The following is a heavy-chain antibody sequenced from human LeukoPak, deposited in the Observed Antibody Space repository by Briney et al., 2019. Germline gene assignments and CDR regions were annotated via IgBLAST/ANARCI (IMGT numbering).Heavy chain of an antibody. J-gene: IGHJ4*02. D-gene: IGHD1-26*01. CDR3: ARGRSIVLYYFDY. V-gene: IGHV4-38-2*01. CDR2: IYHSGST. Sequence: KPSETLSLTCAVSGYSISSEFYWGWIRQPPGKGLEWIGSIYHSGSTYYNPSLKSRVTMSVDTSKNQFSLKLSSVTAADTAVYYCARGRSIVLYYFDYWGQGTLVTVSS. CDR1: GYSISSEFY.